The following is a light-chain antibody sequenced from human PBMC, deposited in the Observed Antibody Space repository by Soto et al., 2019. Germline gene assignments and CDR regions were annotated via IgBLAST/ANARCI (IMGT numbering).Light chain of an antibody. J-gene: IGKJ2*01. CDR1: QSISSW. CDR2: KAS. CDR3: QQYNSYQYT. Sequence: DIQMTQSPSTLSASVGDRVTITCRASQSISSWLAWYQQKPGKAPKLLIYKASSLESWVPSRFSGSGSGKELTLTISSLQPDDFATYYCQQYNSYQYTFGQGTKLEIK. V-gene: IGKV1-5*03.